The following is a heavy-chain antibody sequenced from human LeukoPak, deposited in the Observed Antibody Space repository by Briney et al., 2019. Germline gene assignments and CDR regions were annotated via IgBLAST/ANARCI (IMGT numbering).Heavy chain of an antibody. V-gene: IGHV3-74*01. J-gene: IGHJ3*02. Sequence: GGSLRLSCAASGFTFSSYWMHWVRQDPGKGLVWVSYIRGDGTSTSYADSVKGRFTISRDNAKNTLHLQMNSLRVEDTAVYYCARVGGVSGRAFDMWGQGTMVTVSS. CDR3: ARVGGVSGRAFDM. CDR1: GFTFSSYW. D-gene: IGHD6-25*01. CDR2: IRGDGTST.